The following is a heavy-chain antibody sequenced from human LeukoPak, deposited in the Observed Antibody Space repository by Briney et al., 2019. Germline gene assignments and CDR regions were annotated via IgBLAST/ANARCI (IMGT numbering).Heavy chain of an antibody. Sequence: SETLSLTCAVYGGSFSGYYWSWIRQPPGKGLEWIGEINHSGSTNYNPSLKSRVTISVDTSKNQFSLKLSSVTAADTAVYYCASLFNVRYHYYYMDVWGKGTTVTVSS. CDR3: ASLFNVRYHYYYMDV. V-gene: IGHV4-34*01. CDR2: INHSGST. CDR1: GGSFSGYY. J-gene: IGHJ6*03. D-gene: IGHD3-16*02.